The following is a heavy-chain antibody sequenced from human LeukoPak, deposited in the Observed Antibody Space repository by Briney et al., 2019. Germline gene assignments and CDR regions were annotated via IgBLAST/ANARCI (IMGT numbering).Heavy chain of an antibody. J-gene: IGHJ4*02. Sequence: PGGSLRLSCAASGFIFSNYGMNWVRQAPGKGLEWVAAISASGSATSYADSVRGRFTISRDNSKSTTYLQMNSLRAEDTAVYYCAKDSRGWYHGPDYWGQGTLVTVSS. V-gene: IGHV3-23*01. CDR2: ISASGSAT. CDR1: GFIFSNYG. D-gene: IGHD6-19*01. CDR3: AKDSRGWYHGPDY.